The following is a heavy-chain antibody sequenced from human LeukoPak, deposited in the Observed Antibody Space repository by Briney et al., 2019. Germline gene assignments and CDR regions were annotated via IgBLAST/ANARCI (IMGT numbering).Heavy chain of an antibody. CDR2: IRSKANSYAT. D-gene: IGHD5-24*01. Sequence: GGSLRPSCAASGFTFSGSAMHWVRQASGKGLEWVGRIRSKANSYATAYAASVKGRFTISRDDSKNTAYLQMNSLKTEDTAVYYCTRLDWERIGDGYNIGYNWFDPWGQGTLVTVSS. CDR1: GFTFSGSA. V-gene: IGHV3-73*01. J-gene: IGHJ5*02. CDR3: TRLDWERIGDGYNIGYNWFDP.